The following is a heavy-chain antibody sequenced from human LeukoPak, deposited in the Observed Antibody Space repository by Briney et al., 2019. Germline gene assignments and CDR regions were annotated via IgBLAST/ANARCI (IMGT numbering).Heavy chain of an antibody. Sequence: SVKVSCKASGGTFSSYAISWVRQAPGQGLEWMGGIIPIFGTANYAQKFQGRVTITADESTSTAYMELSSLRSEDTAVYYCARDQDPLHYDILTGYYSEGGIYDYWGQGTLVTVSS. CDR3: ARDQDPLHYDILTGYYSEGGIYDY. D-gene: IGHD3-9*01. CDR1: GGTFSSYA. J-gene: IGHJ4*02. V-gene: IGHV1-69*01. CDR2: IIPIFGTA.